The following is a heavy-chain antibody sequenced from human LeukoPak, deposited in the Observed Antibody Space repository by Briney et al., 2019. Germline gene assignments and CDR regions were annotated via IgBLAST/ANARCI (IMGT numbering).Heavy chain of an antibody. Sequence: PSETLSLTCTVSGGSIGTYYWSWIRQSPGKGLEWIGYIYVTGTRYNPYLQSRVTISVDRSRNQFFLKMSSVTAADTAVYIGGGIEDMDVWGKGTKVIVSS. CDR3: GGIEDMDV. V-gene: IGHV4-4*09. J-gene: IGHJ6*03. CDR2: IYVTGT. CDR1: GGSIGTYY. D-gene: IGHD3-16*02.